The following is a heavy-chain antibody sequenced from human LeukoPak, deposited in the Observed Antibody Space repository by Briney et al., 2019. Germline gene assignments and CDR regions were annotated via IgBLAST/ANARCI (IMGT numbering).Heavy chain of an antibody. V-gene: IGHV4-39*01. CDR3: ARPLAVAALGAFDY. CDR1: GSSIDSSSYY. D-gene: IGHD6-19*01. Sequence: SETLSLTCSVSGSSIDSSSYYWGWFRQPPGKGLEWIGSIYYSGSTYYNPSLKSRVTISVDTSKNQFSLKLSSVTAADTAVYYCARPLAVAALGAFDYWGQGTLVTVSS. J-gene: IGHJ4*02. CDR2: IYYSGST.